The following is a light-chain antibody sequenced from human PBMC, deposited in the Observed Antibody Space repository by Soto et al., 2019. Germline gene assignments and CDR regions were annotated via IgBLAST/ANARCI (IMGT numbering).Light chain of an antibody. V-gene: IGKV1-5*01. J-gene: IGKJ1*01. CDR3: QEYNTYWT. CDR2: DAS. CDR1: QSISSY. Sequence: DIQMTQSPSSLSASIGNRVTITFRASQSISSYLNWYQQKPGKAPKLLIYDASSLESGVPSRFSGSRSGTEFTLTISSLQPDDFATYYCQEYNTYWTFGQGTKVDIK.